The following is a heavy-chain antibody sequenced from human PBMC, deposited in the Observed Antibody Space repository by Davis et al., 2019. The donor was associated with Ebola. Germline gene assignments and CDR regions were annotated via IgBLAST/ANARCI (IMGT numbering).Heavy chain of an antibody. Sequence: GGSLRLSCAASGFTFSNYAMIWVRQAPGKGLEWVSSLSSSGGTTYYADSVKGRFTISRDNAKNSLYPQMNSLRAEDTAVYYCARFSYGDYRDYWGQGTLVTVSS. J-gene: IGHJ4*02. D-gene: IGHD4-17*01. CDR1: GFTFSNYA. V-gene: IGHV3-23*01. CDR3: ARFSYGDYRDY. CDR2: LSSSGGTT.